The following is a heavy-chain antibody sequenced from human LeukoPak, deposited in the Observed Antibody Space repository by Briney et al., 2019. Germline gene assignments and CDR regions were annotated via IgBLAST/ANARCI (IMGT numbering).Heavy chain of an antibody. V-gene: IGHV4-59*01. CDR2: ISYSGST. CDR3: ARGDRYCSSISCYGGWFDP. Sequence: SETLSLTCTVSGGSISSYYWSWIRQPPGKGLAWIGYISYSGSTNYNPSLKSRVTISVDTSKNQFSLKLSSVTAADTAVYYCARGDRYCSSISCYGGWFDPWGQGTLVTVSS. J-gene: IGHJ5*02. CDR1: GGSISSYY. D-gene: IGHD2-2*01.